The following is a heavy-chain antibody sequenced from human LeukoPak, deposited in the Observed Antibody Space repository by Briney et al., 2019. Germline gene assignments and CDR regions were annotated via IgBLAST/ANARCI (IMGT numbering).Heavy chain of an antibody. CDR3: AKDPANDYGDYYNYGMDV. D-gene: IGHD4-17*01. Sequence: GGSLRLSCAASGFTFSSYAMSWVRQPPGKGLEWVSAISGSGGSTYYADSVKGRFTISRDNSKNTLYLQMNSLRAEDTAVYYCAKDPANDYGDYYNYGMDVWGQGTTVTVSS. J-gene: IGHJ6*02. CDR1: GFTFSSYA. V-gene: IGHV3-23*01. CDR2: ISGSGGST.